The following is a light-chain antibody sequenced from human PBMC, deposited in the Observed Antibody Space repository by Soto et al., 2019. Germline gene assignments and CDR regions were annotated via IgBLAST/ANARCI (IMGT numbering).Light chain of an antibody. Sequence: DIQMTQPPSSLSASVGGSVTITCQASQDISNRLNWYQQKPGKAPNLLIYDASTLEIGVPSRFSGSGSGTDFSFTISSLQPEDIATYYCHQYENLPYTFGQGTKLEIK. CDR1: QDISNR. CDR3: HQYENLPYT. CDR2: DAS. J-gene: IGKJ2*01. V-gene: IGKV1-33*01.